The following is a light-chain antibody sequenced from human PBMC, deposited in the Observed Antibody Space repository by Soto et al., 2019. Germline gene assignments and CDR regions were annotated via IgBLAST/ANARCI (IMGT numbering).Light chain of an antibody. CDR2: ASS. CDR1: QSVSSSY. V-gene: IGKV3-20*01. J-gene: IGKJ1*01. CDR3: QQYGLSPRT. Sequence: EIVLTQSPGTLSLSPGERATLSCRASQSVSSSYLAWYQQKPGQAPRLFIYASSIRATGIPDRFSGSGSGTDFPLTISRLEPEDFAVYYCQQYGLSPRTFGRGTKVEIK.